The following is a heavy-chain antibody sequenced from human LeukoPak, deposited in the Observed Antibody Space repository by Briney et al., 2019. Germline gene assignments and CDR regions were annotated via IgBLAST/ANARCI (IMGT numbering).Heavy chain of an antibody. CDR3: ASANYYYHYYMDV. CDR1: GYSIRSGYQ. CDR2: IYHSGST. V-gene: IGHV4-38-2*02. Sequence: SETLSLTCSVSGYSIRSGYQWGWIRQPPGKGLEWIGSIYHSGSTNYNPSLKSRVTISVDTSKNQFSLKLSSVTAADTAVYYCASANYYYHYYMDVWGKGTTVTVSS. J-gene: IGHJ6*03.